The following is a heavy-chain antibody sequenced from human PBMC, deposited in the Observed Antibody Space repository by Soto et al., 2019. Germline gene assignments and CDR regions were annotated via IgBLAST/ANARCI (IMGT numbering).Heavy chain of an antibody. CDR3: VRGYYSSSWRLFDY. J-gene: IGHJ4*02. CDR2: MNPNSGGT. D-gene: IGHD6-13*01. CDR1: GFTFSGYF. V-gene: IGHV1-2*02. Sequence: QVQLVQSGADVKKPGASVKVSCKTSGFTFSGYFMHWLRQAPGQGLEWMGWMNPNSGGTDYAQNFQGRVSMTWDTSISTAYMELSRLRSDDTAIYYCVRGYYSSSWRLFDYWGQGTLLTVSS.